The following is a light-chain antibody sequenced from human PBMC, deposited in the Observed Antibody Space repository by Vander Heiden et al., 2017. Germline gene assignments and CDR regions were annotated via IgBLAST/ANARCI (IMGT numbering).Light chain of an antibody. J-gene: IGKJ5*01. CDR1: QSVLYSSNNKNY. CDR3: QQYYSTIT. CDR2: WAS. Sequence: DIVMTQSPDSLAVSLGETATISCKSSQSVLYSSNNKNYLAWYQQKPGQPPKLLICWASTRESGVPDRFSGSGSGTDFTLTSSSLQAEDVAVYYCQQYYSTITFGQGTRLEIK. V-gene: IGKV4-1*01.